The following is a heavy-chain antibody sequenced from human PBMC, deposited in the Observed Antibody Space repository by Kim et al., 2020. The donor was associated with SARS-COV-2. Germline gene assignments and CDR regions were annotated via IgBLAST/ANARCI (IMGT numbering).Heavy chain of an antibody. V-gene: IGHV3-23*01. D-gene: IGHD3-22*01. CDR2: IGGRGGDI. CDR1: GFAFSSHA. Sequence: GGSLRLSCVASGFAFSSHATNWVRQAPGKGLEWVAAIGGRGGDIYYADSVKGRFAVSRDFSTNTVYLQMNDLRRDDTAVYYCARDFYDSSGGAHFDHWGQATLVTVSS. CDR3: ARDFYDSSGGAHFDH. J-gene: IGHJ4*02.